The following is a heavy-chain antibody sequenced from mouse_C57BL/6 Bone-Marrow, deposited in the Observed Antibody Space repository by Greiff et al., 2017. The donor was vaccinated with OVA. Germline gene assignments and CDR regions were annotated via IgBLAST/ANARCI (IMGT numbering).Heavy chain of an antibody. CDR3: TGYGYDGAWFAY. Sequence: VQLQQSGAELVRPGASVKLSCTASGFNIKDDYMHWVKQRPEQGLEWIGWIDPENGDTEYASKFQGKATITADTSSNTAYLQLSSLTSEDTAVYYCTGYGYDGAWFAYWGQGTLVTVSA. D-gene: IGHD2-2*01. CDR1: GFNIKDDY. V-gene: IGHV14-4*01. J-gene: IGHJ3*01. CDR2: IDPENGDT.